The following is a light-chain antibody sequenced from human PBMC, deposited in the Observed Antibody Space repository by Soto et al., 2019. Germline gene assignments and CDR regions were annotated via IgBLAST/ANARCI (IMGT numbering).Light chain of an antibody. CDR1: SSDVGGYNY. J-gene: IGLJ1*01. CDR2: DVS. V-gene: IGLV2-14*03. CDR3: SSYTSSSTRV. Sequence: QSALTQPASVSGSPGQSITISCTGTSSDVGGYNYVSWYQHHPGKAPKLLIYDVSNGPSGVSNRFFGSKSGNTASLTISGLQPEDEADYYCSSYTSSSTRVFGTGTKLT.